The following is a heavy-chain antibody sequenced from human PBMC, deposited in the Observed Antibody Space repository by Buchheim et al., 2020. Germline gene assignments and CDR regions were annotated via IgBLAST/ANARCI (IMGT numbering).Heavy chain of an antibody. CDR3: AGAARPTYYYYYMDV. Sequence: QVQLQESGPGLVKPSETLSLTCTVSGGSISSYYWSWIRQPPGKGLEWIGYIHYSGSTNYNPSLKRRVTISVDTSKNRTTLKLSSVTAADTAVYYCAGAARPTYYYYYMDVWGKGTT. CDR1: GGSISSYY. J-gene: IGHJ6*03. CDR2: IHYSGST. V-gene: IGHV4-59*01. D-gene: IGHD6-6*01.